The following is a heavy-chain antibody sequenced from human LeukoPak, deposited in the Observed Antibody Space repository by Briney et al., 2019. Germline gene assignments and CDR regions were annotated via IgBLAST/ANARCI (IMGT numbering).Heavy chain of an antibody. Sequence: GGSLRLSCAASGFTFSSYAMHWVRQAPGKGLEWVALISYDGSTTYYADSVKGRFTISRDNSKNTLYLQMNSLRAEDTTMYYCARAPGRGSGYDCYFDYWGQGTLVTVSS. J-gene: IGHJ4*02. CDR3: ARAPGRGSGYDCYFDY. D-gene: IGHD5-12*01. CDR1: GFTFSSYA. V-gene: IGHV3-30-3*01. CDR2: ISYDGSTT.